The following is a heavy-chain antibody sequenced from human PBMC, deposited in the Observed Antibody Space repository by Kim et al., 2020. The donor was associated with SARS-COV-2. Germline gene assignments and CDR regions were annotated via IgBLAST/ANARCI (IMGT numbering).Heavy chain of an antibody. CDR3: ARFGGDTDY. D-gene: IGHD3-16*01. V-gene: IGHV3-21*01. CDR2: ISSTSSYI. CDR1: GFTFSHYT. J-gene: IGHJ4*02. Sequence: GGYLRLSCAASGFTFSHYTMNWVRQAPGKGLEWVSSISSTSSYIYYADSMEGRFTISRDNAKNSLYLQMNSLRADDTAVYYCARFGGDTDYWGQGTLVTVSS.